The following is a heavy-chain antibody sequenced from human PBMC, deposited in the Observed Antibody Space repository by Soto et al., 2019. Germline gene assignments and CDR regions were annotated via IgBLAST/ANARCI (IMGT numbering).Heavy chain of an antibody. V-gene: IGHV3-30*18. CDR3: AKPTLDHHYYYYYGMDV. CDR1: GFTFSSYG. J-gene: IGHJ6*02. Sequence: PGGSLRLSCAASGFTFSSYGMHWVRQAPGKGLEWVAVLSYDGSNKYYADSVKGRFTISRDNSKNTLYLQMNSLRAEDTAVYYCAKPTLDHHYYYYYGMDVWGQGTTVTVSS. D-gene: IGHD3-3*01. CDR2: LSYDGSNK.